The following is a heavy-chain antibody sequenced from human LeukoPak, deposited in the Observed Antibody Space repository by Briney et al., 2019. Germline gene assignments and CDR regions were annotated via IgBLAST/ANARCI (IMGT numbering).Heavy chain of an antibody. CDR1: GGSISSSSYY. CDR3: ASIDGGVTASRQPPGY. Sequence: PSETLSLTCTVSGGSISSSSYYWGWIRHPPGKGLELIGTIYYSGSTYYNPSLKSRVTISVDTSKNQFSLKLSSVTAADTAVYYCASIDGGVTASRQPPGYWGQGTLVTVSS. CDR2: IYYSGST. D-gene: IGHD2-21*02. V-gene: IGHV4-39*01. J-gene: IGHJ4*02.